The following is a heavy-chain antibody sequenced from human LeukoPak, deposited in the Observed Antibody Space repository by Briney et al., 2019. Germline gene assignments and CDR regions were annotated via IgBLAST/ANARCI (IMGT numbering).Heavy chain of an antibody. CDR2: ISSSGSTI. Sequence: PGGSLRLSCAASGFTFSSYEMNWVRQAPGKGLEWVSYISSSGSTIYYADSVKGRFTISRDNAQNSLYLQMNSLRAEDTAVYYCARKSEPDILTGYYRGSYFDYWGQGTLVTVSS. V-gene: IGHV3-48*03. D-gene: IGHD3-9*01. CDR3: ARKSEPDILTGYYRGSYFDY. CDR1: GFTFSSYE. J-gene: IGHJ4*02.